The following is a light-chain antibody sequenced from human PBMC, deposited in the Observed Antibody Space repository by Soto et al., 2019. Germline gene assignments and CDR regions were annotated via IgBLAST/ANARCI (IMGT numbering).Light chain of an antibody. Sequence: EIVLTQSPGTLSLSPGERATLSCRASQSISTSYLAWYQQKPGQAPRLLIYAASSRATGIPDRFSGSGSGADFTLTISRLESEDFAVYYCQQYGSSPATFGQGTKLEI. J-gene: IGKJ2*01. CDR1: QSISTSY. CDR3: QQYGSSPAT. V-gene: IGKV3-20*01. CDR2: AAS.